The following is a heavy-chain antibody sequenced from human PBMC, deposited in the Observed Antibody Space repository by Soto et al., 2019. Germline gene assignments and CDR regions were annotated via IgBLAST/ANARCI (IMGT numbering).Heavy chain of an antibody. Sequence: SETLSLTCTVSGGSISSGGYYWSWIRQHPGKGLEWIGYIYYSGSTYYNPSLKSRVTISVDTSKNQFPLKQSSVTAADTAVYYCARGFRRGYSYGYFYWGQGTLVTVSS. J-gene: IGHJ4*02. V-gene: IGHV4-31*03. CDR1: GGSISSGGYY. D-gene: IGHD5-18*01. CDR3: ARGFRRGYSYGYFY. CDR2: IYYSGST.